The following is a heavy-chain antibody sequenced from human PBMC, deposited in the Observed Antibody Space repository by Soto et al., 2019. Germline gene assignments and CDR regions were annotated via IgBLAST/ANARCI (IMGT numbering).Heavy chain of an antibody. V-gene: IGHV2-5*02. CDR1: GFSLSTSGVG. CDR3: ALTYYGSGSYYNVRWFDP. J-gene: IGHJ5*02. Sequence: QITLKESGPTLVKPTQTLTLTCTFSGFSLSTSGVGVGWIRQPPGKALEWLALIYWDDDKRYSPSLKSRLTITKAPSKNQVVLTMTHMDPVDTATYYCALTYYGSGSYYNVRWFDPWGQGTLVTVSS. D-gene: IGHD3-10*01. CDR2: IYWDDDK.